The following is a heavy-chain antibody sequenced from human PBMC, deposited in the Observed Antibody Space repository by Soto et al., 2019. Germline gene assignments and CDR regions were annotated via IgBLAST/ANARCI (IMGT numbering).Heavy chain of an antibody. D-gene: IGHD4-17*01. J-gene: IGHJ2*01. V-gene: IGHV3-9*01. CDR2: ISWNSGAI. Sequence: SLSLSCAASGFTFADYAMHWVPRAPEKGLEWVSGISWNSGAIGYADSVKGRFTISRDNAKNSLYLQMNSLRAEDTALYYCAKDRYGDYDLDWYFDLWGRGTLVTVSS. CDR1: GFTFADYA. CDR3: AKDRYGDYDLDWYFDL.